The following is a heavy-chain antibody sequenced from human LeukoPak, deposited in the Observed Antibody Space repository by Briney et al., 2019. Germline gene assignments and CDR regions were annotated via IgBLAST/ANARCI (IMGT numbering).Heavy chain of an antibody. CDR1: GYRFTSYW. V-gene: IGHV5-51*01. CDR3: AGQDIVVVATATRAFDI. D-gene: IGHD2-15*01. CDR2: IYPGESDT. J-gene: IGHJ3*02. Sequence: GESLQISSTGSGYRFTSYWIAWGRRKAGKGVEWMGIIYPGESDTRYSPSFQGQVNISADKSISTAYLQWNNLKSSHTAMYYCAGQDIVVVATATRAFDIWGQGTMVTVSS.